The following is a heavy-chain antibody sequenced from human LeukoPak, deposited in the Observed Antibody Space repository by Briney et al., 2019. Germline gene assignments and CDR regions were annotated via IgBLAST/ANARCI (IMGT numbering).Heavy chain of an antibody. Sequence: SETLSLTCAVSAGSISSSDWWSWVRQPPGKGLEWIGYIYQTESPKYNASLQSRVTLSLDRSKNQISLKLTSVTAADTAVYYCARDPHCSSSRCPFDYWGQGALVTVSS. CDR3: ARDPHCSSSRCPFDY. CDR2: IYQTESP. V-gene: IGHV4-4*02. D-gene: IGHD2-2*01. CDR1: AGSISSSDW. J-gene: IGHJ4*02.